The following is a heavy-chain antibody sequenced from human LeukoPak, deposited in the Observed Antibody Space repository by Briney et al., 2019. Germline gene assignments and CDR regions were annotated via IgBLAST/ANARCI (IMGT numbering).Heavy chain of an antibody. CDR1: GFTFSSYA. Sequence: SGGSLRLSCAASGFTFSSYAMHWVRQAPGKGLEWVAVISYDGSNKYYADSVKGRFTISRDNSKNTLYLQMNSRRAEDTAVYYCARGIVVVAAKGELLDYWGQGTLVTVSS. CDR3: ARGIVVVAAKGELLDY. CDR2: ISYDGSNK. D-gene: IGHD2-15*01. V-gene: IGHV3-30-3*01. J-gene: IGHJ4*02.